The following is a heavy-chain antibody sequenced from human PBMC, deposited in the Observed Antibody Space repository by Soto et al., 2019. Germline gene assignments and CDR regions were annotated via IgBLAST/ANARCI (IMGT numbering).Heavy chain of an antibody. CDR2: INPNTDGT. CDR1: GYTFTGYY. CDR3: ARDIRGKYQFSNHFDY. D-gene: IGHD3-10*01. Sequence: ASVKVSGNASGYTFTGYYMHWVRQAPGQGLEWMGWINPNTDGTIYAHRFQGRVTVTRDTSISTVYMELSRQRSDDTAVYYCARDIRGKYQFSNHFDYWGQGSLVTVSS. V-gene: IGHV1-2*07. J-gene: IGHJ4*02.